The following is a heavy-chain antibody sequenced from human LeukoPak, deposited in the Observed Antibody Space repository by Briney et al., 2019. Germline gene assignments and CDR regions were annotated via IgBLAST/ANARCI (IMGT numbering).Heavy chain of an antibody. Sequence: GGSLRLSCAASGFTFSSYGMHWVRQAPGKGLEWVAFIRYDGSNKYYADSVKGRFTISRDNSKNTLYLQMNSLRAEDTAVYYCASQEVGGSSGWYPFYWGQGTLVTVSS. CDR2: IRYDGSNK. CDR3: ASQEVGGSSGWYPFY. J-gene: IGHJ4*02. CDR1: GFTFSSYG. V-gene: IGHV3-30*02. D-gene: IGHD6-19*01.